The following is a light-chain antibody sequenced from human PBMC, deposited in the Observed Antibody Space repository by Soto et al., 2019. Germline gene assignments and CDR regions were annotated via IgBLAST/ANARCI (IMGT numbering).Light chain of an antibody. Sequence: DIQMTQSPSSLSASVGDRVTITCQASQDIRKYLSWYQQKPGRAPKLLIYGASNLEPGVPSRFSGSGYGTDFTFTISSQQPDDIATYYCQHYDHLPPFTFGPGTKVAIK. CDR1: QDIRKY. CDR2: GAS. J-gene: IGKJ3*01. CDR3: QHYDHLPPFT. V-gene: IGKV1-33*01.